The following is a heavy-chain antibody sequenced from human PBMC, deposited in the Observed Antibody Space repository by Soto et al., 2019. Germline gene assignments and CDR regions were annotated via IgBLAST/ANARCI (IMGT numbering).Heavy chain of an antibody. Sequence: EVQLVESGGGLVQPGGSLRLSCAASGFTFSTYWMSWVRQTPGKGLEWVANINEDGSERYYVDSVKGRFTISRDNAKNSLYLQMTSLRGEDTAVYYCARVLFLDDWGQGTLVTVSS. J-gene: IGHJ4*02. V-gene: IGHV3-7*05. D-gene: IGHD3-10*02. CDR2: INEDGSER. CDR3: ARVLFLDD. CDR1: GFTFSTYW.